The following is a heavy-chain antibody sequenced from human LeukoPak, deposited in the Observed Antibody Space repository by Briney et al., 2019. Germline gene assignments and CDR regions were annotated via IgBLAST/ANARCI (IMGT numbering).Heavy chain of an antibody. D-gene: IGHD2-15*01. CDR3: ARDARRPPGGNYYYYYMDV. CDR1: GFTFDDYG. CDR2: INWNGGST. Sequence: PGGSLRLSCAASGFTFDDYGMSWVRQAPGKGLEWVSGINWNGGSTGYADSVKGRFTISRDNAKNSLYLQMNSLRAEDTALYYCARDARRPPGGNYYYYYMDVWGKGTTVTVSS. J-gene: IGHJ6*03. V-gene: IGHV3-20*04.